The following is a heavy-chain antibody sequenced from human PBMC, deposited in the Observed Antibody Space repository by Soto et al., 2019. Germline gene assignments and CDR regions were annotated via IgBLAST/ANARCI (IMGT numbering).Heavy chain of an antibody. D-gene: IGHD2-15*01. CDR1: GFTFSTYW. J-gene: IGHJ4*02. CDR3: ARSHGSGDGCPDGLPY. CDR2: VKADGSSP. Sequence: EVQLVESGGGLVQPGGSLRLSCAASGFTFSTYWMHWVRQAPGKGLLWVSRVKADGSSPTYADSVKGRFTISRDNAKNMLYLQMNRLGAEDTAVYYCARSHGSGDGCPDGLPYWGQGTLFTVSS. V-gene: IGHV3-74*01.